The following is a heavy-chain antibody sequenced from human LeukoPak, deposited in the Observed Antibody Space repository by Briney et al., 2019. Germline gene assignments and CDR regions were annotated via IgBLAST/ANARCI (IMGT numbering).Heavy chain of an antibody. V-gene: IGHV3-23*01. Sequence: GGSLRLSCAASGFTFSSYVMSWVRQAPGKGLEWVSAISNSGDNTYYADSVKGRFTISRDNSKNTLYLQMNSLRVEDPAVYYCARDSSMLRGPLVIYYFDFWGQGTLVTVSS. CDR2: ISNSGDNT. D-gene: IGHD3-10*01. J-gene: IGHJ4*02. CDR3: ARDSSMLRGPLVIYYFDF. CDR1: GFTFSSYV.